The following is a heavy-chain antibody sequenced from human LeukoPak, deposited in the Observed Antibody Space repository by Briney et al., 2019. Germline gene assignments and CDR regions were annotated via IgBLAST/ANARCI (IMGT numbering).Heavy chain of an antibody. D-gene: IGHD1-26*01. V-gene: IGHV3-30*18. J-gene: IGHJ4*02. CDR2: ISYDGSNK. CDR1: GFTVSSLA. CDR3: AKGGSYYEHDY. Sequence: PGGSLRLSCAASGFTVSSLAMHWVRQAPGKGLEWVAVISYDGSNKYYADSVKGRFTISRDNSKNTLYLQMNSLRAEDTAVYYRAKGGSYYEHDYWGQGTLVTVSS.